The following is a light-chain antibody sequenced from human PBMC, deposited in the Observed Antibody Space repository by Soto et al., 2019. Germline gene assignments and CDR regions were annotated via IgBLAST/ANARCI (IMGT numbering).Light chain of an antibody. V-gene: IGKV1-39*01. CDR2: GAS. CDR1: QPISTF. J-gene: IGKJ1*01. CDR3: QHSYYTPWT. Sequence: DIQMTQSPSSLSASLGDRVTITCRASQPISTFLNWYQQKTGRAPKLLIYGASTLHSGVPSRFSGSGSGTDFTLTISSLRPEDFATYYCQHSYYTPWTFGQGTKVHIK.